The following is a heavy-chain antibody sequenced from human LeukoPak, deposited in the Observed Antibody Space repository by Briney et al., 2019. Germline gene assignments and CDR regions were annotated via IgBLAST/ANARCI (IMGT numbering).Heavy chain of an antibody. J-gene: IGHJ4*02. Sequence: GGFLRLSCAASGFTFSNAWMSWVRQAPGKGLEWVGRIKSKTDGGTTDYAAPVKGRFTISRDDSKNTLYLQMNSLKTEDTAVYYCARVPYCTNGVCSDYWGQGTPVTVSS. CDR3: ARVPYCTNGVCSDY. CDR1: GFTFSNAW. V-gene: IGHV3-15*01. D-gene: IGHD2-8*01. CDR2: IKSKTDGGTT.